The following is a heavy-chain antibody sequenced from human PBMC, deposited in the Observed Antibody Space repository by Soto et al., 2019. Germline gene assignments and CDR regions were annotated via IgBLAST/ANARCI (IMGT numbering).Heavy chain of an antibody. V-gene: IGHV1-2*04. D-gene: IGHD5-12*01. CDR3: ARGALGYEYSGYAPNNFDY. CDR2: INPNSGGT. CDR1: GYTFTGYY. Sequence: QVQLVQSGAEVKKPGASVKVSCKASGYTFTGYYMHWVRQAPGQGLEWMGWINPNSGGTNYAQKFQGWVTMTRDTSISTAYMELSRQRSDDTAVYYCARGALGYEYSGYAPNNFDYWGQGTLVTVSS. J-gene: IGHJ4*02.